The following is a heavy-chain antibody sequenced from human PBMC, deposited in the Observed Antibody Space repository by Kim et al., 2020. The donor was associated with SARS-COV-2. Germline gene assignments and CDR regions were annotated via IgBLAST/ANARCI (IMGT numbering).Heavy chain of an antibody. J-gene: IGHJ4*02. Sequence: SSPALESRVSISVDKSKIQFSLKLSSVTAADTAVYYCARGNSGPGSFDYWGQGTLVTVSS. D-gene: IGHD6-19*01. CDR3: ARGNSGPGSFDY. V-gene: IGHV4-4*02.